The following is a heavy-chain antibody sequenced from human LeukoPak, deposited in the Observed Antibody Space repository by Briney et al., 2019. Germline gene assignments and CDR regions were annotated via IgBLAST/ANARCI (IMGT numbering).Heavy chain of an antibody. J-gene: IGHJ6*02. V-gene: IGHV3-13*01. CDR3: ARESPIYGMDV. Sequence: GGSLRLSCAASGFTFNTYDMHWVRQVTGRGLEWVSGIGTAGKTYYLGSVRGRFTISRENVQNSLYLQINSLRAGDTAVYYCARESPIYGMDVWGQGTTVTVSS. CDR2: IGTAGKT. CDR1: GFTFNTYD.